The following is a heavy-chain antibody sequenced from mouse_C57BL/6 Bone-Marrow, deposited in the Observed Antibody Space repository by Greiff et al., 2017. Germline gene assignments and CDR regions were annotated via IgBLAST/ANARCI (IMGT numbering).Heavy chain of an antibody. CDR1: GFTFTDYY. Sequence: EVQVVESGGGLVQPGGSLSLSCAASGFTFTDYYMSWVRQPPGKALEWLGFIRNKANGYTTEYSASVKGRFTISRDNSQSILYLQMNALRAEDSATYYCARSGGTGAMDYWGQGTSVTVSS. CDR3: ARSGGTGAMDY. D-gene: IGHD3-3*01. J-gene: IGHJ4*01. CDR2: IRNKANGYTT. V-gene: IGHV7-3*01.